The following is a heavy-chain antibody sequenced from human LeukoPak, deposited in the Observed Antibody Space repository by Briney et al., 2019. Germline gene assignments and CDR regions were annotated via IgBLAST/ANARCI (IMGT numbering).Heavy chain of an antibody. Sequence: PGGSLRLSCAASGFTFTSYEMNWVRQAPGKGLEGVSYISASGSTTYYADSMKGRFTVSRDNAKNSLYLQMNSLRAEDTAVYYCARDRVEMATLGTFDMWGQGTMVTVSS. D-gene: IGHD5-24*01. J-gene: IGHJ3*02. CDR2: ISASGSTT. CDR1: GFTFTSYE. V-gene: IGHV3-48*03. CDR3: ARDRVEMATLGTFDM.